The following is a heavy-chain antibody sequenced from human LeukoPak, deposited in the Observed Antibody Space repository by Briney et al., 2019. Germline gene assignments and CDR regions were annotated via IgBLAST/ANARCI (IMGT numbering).Heavy chain of an antibody. Sequence: TGGSLRLSCAAFGFTFSSCAMSWVRQAPGKGLEWVSAISGSGSSTYYADSVKGRFTISRDNSKNTLYLQMNSLRAEDTAVYYCAKGWGFDPWGQGTLVTVSS. CDR3: AKGWGFDP. CDR2: ISGSGSST. CDR1: GFTFSSCA. V-gene: IGHV3-23*01. J-gene: IGHJ5*02. D-gene: IGHD7-27*01.